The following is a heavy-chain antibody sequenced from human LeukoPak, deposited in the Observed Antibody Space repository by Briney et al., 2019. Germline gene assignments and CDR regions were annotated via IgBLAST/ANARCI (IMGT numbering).Heavy chain of an antibody. CDR1: GYTFTGYY. CDR3: ARGVVAATYDAFDI. CDR2: INPNSGGT. Sequence: ASVKVSCKASGYTFTGYYMHWVRQAPGQGLEWMGWINPNSGGTNYAQKFQGRVTMTGDTSISTAYMELSRLRSDDTAVYYCARGVVAATYDAFDIWGQGTMVTVSS. D-gene: IGHD2-15*01. J-gene: IGHJ3*02. V-gene: IGHV1-2*02.